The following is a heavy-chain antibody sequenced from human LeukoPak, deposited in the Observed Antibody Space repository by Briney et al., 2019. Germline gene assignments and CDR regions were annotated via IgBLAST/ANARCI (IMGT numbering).Heavy chain of an antibody. CDR2: IYYSGST. V-gene: IGHV4-59*01. D-gene: IGHD2-15*01. CDR1: GGSISSYY. Sequence: SETLSLTCSVSGGSISSYYWSWIRQPPGKGLEWIGYIYYSGSTNYNPSLKSRVTISVDTSKNQFSLKLSSVTAADTAVYYCARGGRSLAFDPWGQGTLVTVSS. J-gene: IGHJ5*01. CDR3: ARGGRSLAFDP.